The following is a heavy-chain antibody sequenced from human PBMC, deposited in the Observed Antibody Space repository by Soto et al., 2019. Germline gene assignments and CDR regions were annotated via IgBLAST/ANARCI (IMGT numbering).Heavy chain of an antibody. J-gene: IGHJ5*02. V-gene: IGHV3-15*07. CDR3: TTRKLAMVRGVIHPHNWFDP. CDR1: GFTFSNAW. Sequence: EVQLVESGGGLVKPGGSLRLSCAASGFTFSNAWMNWVSQAPGKGLEWVGRITSKTAGGTTDYAAPVKGRFTISRDDSKNTLYMQMNSLKTGDTAVYYCTTRKLAMVRGVIHPHNWFDPWGQGTLVTVSS. D-gene: IGHD3-10*01. CDR2: ITSKTAGGTT.